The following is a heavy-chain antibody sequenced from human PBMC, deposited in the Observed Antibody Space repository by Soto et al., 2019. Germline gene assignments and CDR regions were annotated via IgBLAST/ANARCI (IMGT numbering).Heavy chain of an antibody. CDR2: INPSGGST. CDR3: ARDGNYSNYAVNWFDP. CDR1: GYTFTSYY. D-gene: IGHD4-4*01. J-gene: IGHJ5*02. V-gene: IGHV1-46*01. Sequence: ASVKVSCKASGYTFTSYYMHWVRQAPGQGLEWMGIINPSGGSTSYAQKFQGRVTMTRDTSTSTVYMELSSLRSEDTAVYYCARDGNYSNYAVNWFDPWGQGTLVTVSS.